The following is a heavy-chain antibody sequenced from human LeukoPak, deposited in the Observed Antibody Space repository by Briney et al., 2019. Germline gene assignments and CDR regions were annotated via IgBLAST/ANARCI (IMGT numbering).Heavy chain of an antibody. CDR2: IIPILGIA. CDR1: GGTFSSYA. CDR3: AREIVATILYLFDY. V-gene: IGHV1-69*04. D-gene: IGHD5-12*01. Sequence: GASVKVSCKASGGTFSSYAISWVRQAPGQGLEWMGRIIPILGIANYAQKFQGRVTITADKSTSTAYMELSSLRSEDTAVYYCAREIVATILYLFDYWGQGTLVTVSS. J-gene: IGHJ4*02.